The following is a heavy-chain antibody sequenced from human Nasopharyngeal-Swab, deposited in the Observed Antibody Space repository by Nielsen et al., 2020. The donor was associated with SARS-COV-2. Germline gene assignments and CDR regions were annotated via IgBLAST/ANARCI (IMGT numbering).Heavy chain of an antibody. V-gene: IGHV5-51*01. CDR3: VRPEGVATSFKYYFQYGMDV. CDR2: IYPRDSDT. D-gene: IGHD5-12*01. Sequence: GESLKISCKGSGYSFTSYWIAWVRQMPGKGLEWMGIIYPRDSDTRYRPSFQGQVTISADKSISTAYLQWRSLKASDTAMYYCVRPEGVATSFKYYFQYGMDVWGQGTMVTVPS. J-gene: IGHJ6*02. CDR1: GYSFTSYW.